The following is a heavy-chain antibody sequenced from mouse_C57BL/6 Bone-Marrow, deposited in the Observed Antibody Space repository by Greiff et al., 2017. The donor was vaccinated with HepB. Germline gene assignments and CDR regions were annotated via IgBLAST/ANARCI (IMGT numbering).Heavy chain of an antibody. J-gene: IGHJ3*01. CDR1: GYTFTSYW. D-gene: IGHD1-1*01. V-gene: IGHV1-61*01. Sequence: QVQLQQPGAELVRPGSSVKLSCKASGYTFTSYWMDWVKQRPGQGLEWIGNIYPSDSETHYNQKFKDKATLTVDKSSSTAYMQLSSLTSEDSAVYYCARGKGPYYYGSSYGFAYWGQGTLVTVSA. CDR2: IYPSDSET. CDR3: ARGKGPYYYGSSYGFAY.